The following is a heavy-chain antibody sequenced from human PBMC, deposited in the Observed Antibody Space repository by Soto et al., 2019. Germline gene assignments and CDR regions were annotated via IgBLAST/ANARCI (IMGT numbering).Heavy chain of an antibody. V-gene: IGHV2-70*11. D-gene: IGHD3-22*01. J-gene: IGHJ5*02. Sequence: SGPTLVNPTQTLTLTCTFSGFSLSTTGMCVSWIRQPPGEALEWLARIDGDDNKYYSTSLKTRLTISKDTSKNQVVLTMTNMDPVDTATYYCARTRDYYDSRFWFDPWGQGTLVTVSS. CDR3: ARTRDYYDSRFWFDP. CDR2: IDGDDNK. CDR1: GFSLSTTGMC.